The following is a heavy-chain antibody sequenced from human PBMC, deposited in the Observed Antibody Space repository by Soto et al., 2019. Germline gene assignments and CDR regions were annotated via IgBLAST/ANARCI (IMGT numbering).Heavy chain of an antibody. CDR2: INHSGST. CDR1: GGPFSGYY. J-gene: IGHJ4*02. D-gene: IGHD6-13*01. V-gene: IGHV4-34*01. Sequence: SETLSLTCGVYGGPFSGYYWSWIRQPPGKGLEWIGEINHSGSTNSNPSLKSRVTISVDTSKNQFSLKLSSVTAADTAVYYCARTYSSSWYLGYWGQGTLVTVSS. CDR3: ARTYSSSWYLGY.